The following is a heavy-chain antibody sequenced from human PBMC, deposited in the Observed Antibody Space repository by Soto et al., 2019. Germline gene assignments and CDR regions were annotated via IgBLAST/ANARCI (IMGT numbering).Heavy chain of an antibody. J-gene: IGHJ4*02. Sequence: GGSLGLSCASSGFPFTRYSMNLVRPDPGKGLEWVSSISSTTNYIYYGDSMKGRFTISRDNAKNSLYLEMNSLRAEDTAVYYCARESEDLTSNFDYWGQGTLVTVSA. CDR3: ARESEDLTSNFDY. CDR2: ISSTTNYI. V-gene: IGHV3-21*06. CDR1: GFPFTRYS.